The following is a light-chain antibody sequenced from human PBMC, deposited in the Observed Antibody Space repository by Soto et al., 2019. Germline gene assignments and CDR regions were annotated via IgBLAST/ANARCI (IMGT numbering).Light chain of an antibody. CDR3: QQRNNWPLT. CDR1: QSVNTN. V-gene: IGKV3-15*01. Sequence: EIVMTQSPATLSVSPGDRATLSCRASQSVNTNLAWYQQKPGQAPRLLIYGASTRATGVPARFSGSASGTEFTLTISSLQSEDFAVYYCQQRNNWPLTFGGGTKVDIK. J-gene: IGKJ4*01. CDR2: GAS.